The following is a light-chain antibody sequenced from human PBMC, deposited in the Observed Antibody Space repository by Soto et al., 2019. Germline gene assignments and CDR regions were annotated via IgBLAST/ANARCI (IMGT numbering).Light chain of an antibody. J-gene: IGKJ1*01. CDR1: QDIRSA. V-gene: IGKV1-13*02. Sequence: AIQLNQSPSSLSASVGDRVTITCRASQDIRSALAWYQQKPGKGPKLLIYDVSSLESGVPSRFSGSGSGTDFTLTISSLQPEDFATYYCQQFNAYPRTFGQGTKVEIK. CDR2: DVS. CDR3: QQFNAYPRT.